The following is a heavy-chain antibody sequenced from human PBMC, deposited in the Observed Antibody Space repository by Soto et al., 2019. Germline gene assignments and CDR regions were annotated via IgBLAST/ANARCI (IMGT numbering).Heavy chain of an antibody. Sequence: PGGSLRLSCAASGFTFSNAWMSWVRQAPGKGLEWVGRIKSKTDGGTTDYAAPVKGRFTISRDDSKNTLYLQMNSLKTEDTAVYYCTTAAGEDYYGSGSYYNPPAYWGQGTLVTVSS. CDR1: GFTFSNAW. CDR3: TTAAGEDYYGSGSYYNPPAY. V-gene: IGHV3-15*01. D-gene: IGHD3-10*01. J-gene: IGHJ4*02. CDR2: IKSKTDGGTT.